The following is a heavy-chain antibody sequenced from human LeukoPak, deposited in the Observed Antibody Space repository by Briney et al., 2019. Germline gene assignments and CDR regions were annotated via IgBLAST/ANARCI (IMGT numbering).Heavy chain of an antibody. V-gene: IGHV3-11*01. CDR2: IIDTASPI. Sequence: PGGSLRLSCAASGFTFSNYYMRWIGQAAGKGLEWVSYIIDTASPIFYADSVKGRFTISRDDAKNSLFLQMNSLRAEDTAVYYCARLRINLGSFDCWGQGALVTDSS. D-gene: IGHD5-24*01. CDR3: ARLRINLGSFDC. J-gene: IGHJ4*02. CDR1: GFTFSNYY.